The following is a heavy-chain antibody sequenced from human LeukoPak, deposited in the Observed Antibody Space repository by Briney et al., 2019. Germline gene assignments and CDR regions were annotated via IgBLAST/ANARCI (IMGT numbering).Heavy chain of an antibody. D-gene: IGHD1-26*01. J-gene: IGHJ4*02. Sequence: GGSLRLSCAASGFTFSSYAMHWVRQAPGKGLEWVAVISYDGSNKYYADSVKGRFTISRDNSKNTLYLQINSLRAEDTAVYYCARDFTNSGSYYPFDYWGQGTLVTVSS. V-gene: IGHV3-30-3*01. CDR1: GFTFSSYA. CDR2: ISYDGSNK. CDR3: ARDFTNSGSYYPFDY.